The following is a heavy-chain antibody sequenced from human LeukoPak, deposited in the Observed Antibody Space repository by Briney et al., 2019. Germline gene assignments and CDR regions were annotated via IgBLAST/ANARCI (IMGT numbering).Heavy chain of an antibody. J-gene: IGHJ5*02. V-gene: IGHV3-23*01. Sequence: GGTLRLSCAASGFIFSSYGMSWVRQAPGKGLEWVPAISGSGGSTYYADSVKGRFTISRDNSKNTLYLQMNSLRAEDTAVYYCAKGTYYYDSSGYYNWFDPWGQGTLVTVSS. D-gene: IGHD3-22*01. CDR1: GFIFSSYG. CDR2: ISGSGGST. CDR3: AKGTYYYDSSGYYNWFDP.